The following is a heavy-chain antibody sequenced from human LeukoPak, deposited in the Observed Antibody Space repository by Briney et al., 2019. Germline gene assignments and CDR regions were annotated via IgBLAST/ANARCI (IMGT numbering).Heavy chain of an antibody. CDR1: GFTFDDYA. V-gene: IGHV3-9*01. J-gene: IGHJ4*02. CDR2: ISWNSGGI. Sequence: GGSLRLSCAASGFTFDDYAMHWVRQAPGKGLEWVSGISWNSGGIGYADSVKGRFTTSRDNAKNSLYLQMNSLRAEDTALYYCAKQLGATRVFDYWGQGTLVTVSS. CDR3: AKQLGATRVFDY. D-gene: IGHD5-12*01.